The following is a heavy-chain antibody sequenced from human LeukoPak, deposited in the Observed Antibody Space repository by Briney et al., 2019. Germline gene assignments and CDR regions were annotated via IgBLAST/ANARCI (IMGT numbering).Heavy chain of an antibody. V-gene: IGHV1-46*01. D-gene: IGHD2-2*01. J-gene: IGHJ3*02. CDR3: ASRGYQLPPQSAFDI. CDR1: GYTFTSYY. Sequence: GASVKVSCKASGYTFTSYYRHWVRQAPGQGLDWMGIINPSGGSTSYAQKFQGRVTMTRDTSTSTVYMELSGLRSEDTAVYYCASRGYQLPPQSAFDIWGQGTMVTVSS. CDR2: INPSGGST.